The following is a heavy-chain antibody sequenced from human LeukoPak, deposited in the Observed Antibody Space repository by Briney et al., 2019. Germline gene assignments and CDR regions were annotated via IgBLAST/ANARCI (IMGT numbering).Heavy chain of an antibody. CDR1: GGYISNNY. V-gene: IGHV4-59*08. J-gene: IGHJ4*02. Sequence: PSETLTLTCTASGGYISNNYWSWILQPPGKGLEWIGYINYSGSTNYNPALKNRVTITADTYKNHFSQQLSSVTATDTAVYYYARLPGNVFGVYETDWGQGTLVTVSS. D-gene: IGHD5/OR15-5a*01. CDR2: INYSGST. CDR3: ARLPGNVFGVYETD.